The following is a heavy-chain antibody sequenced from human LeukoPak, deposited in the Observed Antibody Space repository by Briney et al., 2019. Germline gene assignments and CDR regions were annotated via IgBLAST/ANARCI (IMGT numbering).Heavy chain of an antibody. Sequence: SETLSLTCTVSGGSISSYYWSWIRQPPGKGLEWIGYIYYSGSTNYNPSLKSRVTISVDTSKNQFSLKLSSVTAADTAVYYCARNVDIVVVVAAGGWFDPWGQGTLVTVSS. D-gene: IGHD2-15*01. J-gene: IGHJ5*02. V-gene: IGHV4-59*01. CDR1: GGSISSYY. CDR3: ARNVDIVVVVAAGGWFDP. CDR2: IYYSGST.